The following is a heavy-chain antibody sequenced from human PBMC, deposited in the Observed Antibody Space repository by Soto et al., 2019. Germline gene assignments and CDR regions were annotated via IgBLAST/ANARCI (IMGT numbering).Heavy chain of an antibody. CDR1: GFAFSSYS. D-gene: IGHD2-2*01. CDR3: AKGGGDIVLVPAAFWFHP. Sequence: GGSLRLSCAASGFAFSSYSMNWVRQAPGKGLEWVSSISSSSSYIYYADSVKGRFTISRDNAKNSLYLQMNSLRAEDTALYYCAKGGGDIVLVPAAFWFHPWCQGPLVTVAS. V-gene: IGHV3-21*04. CDR2: ISSSSSYI. J-gene: IGHJ5*02.